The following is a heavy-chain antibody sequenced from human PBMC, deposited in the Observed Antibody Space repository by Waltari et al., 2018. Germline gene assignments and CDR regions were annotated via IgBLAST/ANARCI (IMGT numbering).Heavy chain of an antibody. CDR2: ITPIFGTA. V-gene: IGHV1-69*13. CDR3: ARSARIAVAGKHAFDI. D-gene: IGHD6-19*01. Sequence: QVQLVQSGAEVKKPGSSVKVSCKASGGTFSSYAISWVRQAPGQGLEWMGRITPIFGTANYAQKFQGRVSITADKSTSTAYMELSSLRSEDTAVYYCARSARIAVAGKHAFDIWGQGTMVTVSS. J-gene: IGHJ3*02. CDR1: GGTFSSYA.